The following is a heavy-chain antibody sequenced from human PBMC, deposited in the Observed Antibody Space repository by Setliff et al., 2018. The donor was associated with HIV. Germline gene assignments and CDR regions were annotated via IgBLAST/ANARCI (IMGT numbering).Heavy chain of an antibody. CDR3: VKWNYPNS. V-gene: IGHV3-74*01. J-gene: IGHJ4*02. CDR2: IDNDVTTT. CDR1: GFPFSDYW. Sequence: PGGSLRLSCAASGFPFSDYWMHWVRQAPGKGLVWVSHIDNDVTTTNYADSVKGRFTISRDNAKNTLYLQMNSLRVEDTAVYYCVKWNYPNSWGQGTLVTVSS. D-gene: IGHD1-7*01.